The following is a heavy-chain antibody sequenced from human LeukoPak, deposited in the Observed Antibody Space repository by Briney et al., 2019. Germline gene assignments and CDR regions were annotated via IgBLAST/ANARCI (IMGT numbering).Heavy chain of an antibody. V-gene: IGHV4-4*07. J-gene: IGHJ4*02. CDR3: ARGTIAATY. Sequence: SETLSLTCTVSGGSINSYFWSWIRQPAGKGLEWIGRIYYTGSTNYNPSLKSRVSMTVDTSKNQFSLNLNSVTAADTAIYYCARGTIAATYWGQGTLVTVSS. D-gene: IGHD6-25*01. CDR2: IYYTGST. CDR1: GGSINSYF.